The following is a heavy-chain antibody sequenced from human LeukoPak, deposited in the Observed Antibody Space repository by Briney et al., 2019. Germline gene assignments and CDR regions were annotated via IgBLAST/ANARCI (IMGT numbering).Heavy chain of an antibody. J-gene: IGHJ6*03. CDR1: GFTFSDYY. CDR3: ARVQEQWLRVYYYMDV. V-gene: IGHV3-21*01. Sequence: GGSLRLSCAASGFTFSDYYMNWVRQAPGKGLEWVSSISSSSSYIYYADSVKGRFTISRDNAKNSLYLQMSSLRAEDTAVYYCARVQEQWLRVYYYMDVWDKGTTVTVSS. CDR2: ISSSSSYI. D-gene: IGHD6-19*01.